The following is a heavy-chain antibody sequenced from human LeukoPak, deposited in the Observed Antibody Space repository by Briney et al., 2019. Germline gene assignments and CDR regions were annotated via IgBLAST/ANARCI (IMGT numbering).Heavy chain of an antibody. Sequence: PSETLSLTCTLSGGSISSGDYYWTWSRQPPGKGLQWIGYIYYSGSTYYSPSPKNRVPISVDTSKNQFSLKLSSVTAADTAVYYCARDFSVVVVPGRDYYYYGMDVWGQGTTVTVSS. CDR2: IYYSGST. V-gene: IGHV4-30-4*01. J-gene: IGHJ6*02. D-gene: IGHD3-22*01. CDR3: ARDFSVVVVPGRDYYYYGMDV. CDR1: GGSISSGDYY.